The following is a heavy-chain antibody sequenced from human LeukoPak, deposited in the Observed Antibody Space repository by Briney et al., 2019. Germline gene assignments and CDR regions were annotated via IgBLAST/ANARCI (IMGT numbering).Heavy chain of an antibody. CDR2: LYYSGST. CDR1: GGSISSYY. D-gene: IGHD4-17*01. V-gene: IGHV4-59*01. Sequence: SETLSLTCTVSGGSISSYYWSWIRQSPGKGLEWIGYLYYSGSTMYNPSLKSRVTISVDTSKNQFSLKLSSVTAADTAVYYCAIVSSAGDYVGWGQGTLVTVSS. J-gene: IGHJ4*02. CDR3: AIVSSAGDYVG.